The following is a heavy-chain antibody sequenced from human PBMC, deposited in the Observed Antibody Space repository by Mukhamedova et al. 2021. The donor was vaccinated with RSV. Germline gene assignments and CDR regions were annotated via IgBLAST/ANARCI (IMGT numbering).Heavy chain of an antibody. Sequence: SWIRQPPGKGLEWIGYIYYSGSTYYNPSLKSRVTISVDTSKNQFSLKLSSVTAADTAVYYCARVSILGGSFDYCGQGTLVTVSS. V-gene: IGHV4-30-4*08. D-gene: IGHD3-16*01. CDR3: ARVSILGGSFDY. CDR2: IYYSGST. J-gene: IGHJ4*02.